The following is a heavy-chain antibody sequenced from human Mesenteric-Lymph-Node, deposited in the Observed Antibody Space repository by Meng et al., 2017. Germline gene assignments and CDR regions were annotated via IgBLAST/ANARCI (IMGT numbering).Heavy chain of an antibody. CDR3: ARGSYCGGDCYSPINAEYFQH. D-gene: IGHD2-21*02. CDR1: GYTFTGYY. J-gene: IGHJ1*01. CDR2: INPSGGST. Sequence: ASVKVSCKASGYTFTGYYMHWVRQAPGQGLEWMGIINPSGGSTSYAQKFQGRVTMTRDTSTSTVYMELSSLRSEDTAVYYCARGSYCGGDCYSPINAEYFQHWGQGTLVTVSS. V-gene: IGHV1-46*01.